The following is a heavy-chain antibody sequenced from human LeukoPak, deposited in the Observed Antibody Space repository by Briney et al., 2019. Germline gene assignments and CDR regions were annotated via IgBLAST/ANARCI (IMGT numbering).Heavy chain of an antibody. D-gene: IGHD1-1*01. V-gene: IGHV3-23*01. CDR3: AKHWRGPYRPADY. CDR1: GFTFSSYA. J-gene: IGHJ4*02. CDR2: ITATGGTT. Sequence: GGSLRLSCAASGFTFSSYAMSWVRQAPGKGVEWVSGITATGGTTYYAASVKGRFTISKDSSKNTVSLQMNSLRADDTAIYYCAKHWRGPYRPADYWGQGTLVTVSS.